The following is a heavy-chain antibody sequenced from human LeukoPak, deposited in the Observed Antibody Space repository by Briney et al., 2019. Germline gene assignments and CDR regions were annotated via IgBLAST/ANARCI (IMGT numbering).Heavy chain of an antibody. Sequence: QPGRSLRLSCAASGFTFTNYGMHWVRQTPGKGLEWVAVIWYDGSNKDYVDSVKGRFTISRDNSKNTLYLQMNSLRAEDTAVYYCAKELPLGTAMFDYWGQGTLVTVSS. CDR3: AKELPLGTAMFDY. CDR2: IWYDGSNK. D-gene: IGHD5-18*01. CDR1: GFTFTNYG. J-gene: IGHJ4*02. V-gene: IGHV3-33*06.